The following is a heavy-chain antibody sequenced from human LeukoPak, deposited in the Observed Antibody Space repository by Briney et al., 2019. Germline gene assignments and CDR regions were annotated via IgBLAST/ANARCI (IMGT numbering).Heavy chain of an antibody. D-gene: IGHD3-10*01. CDR1: TFTFSSFA. J-gene: IGHJ6*02. Sequence: GGSLRLSCGASTFTFSSFAMSWVRQAPGKGLEWVSGFSGSGGSTYYADSVKGRFTISRDNSKNTLYLQMNSLRAEDTAVYYCAKGSGSYYMGYYGMDVWGQGTTVTVSS. CDR3: AKGSGSYYMGYYGMDV. V-gene: IGHV3-23*01. CDR2: FSGSGGST.